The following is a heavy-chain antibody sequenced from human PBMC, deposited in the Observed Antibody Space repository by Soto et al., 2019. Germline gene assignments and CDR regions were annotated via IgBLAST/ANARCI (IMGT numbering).Heavy chain of an antibody. D-gene: IGHD5-18*01. J-gene: IGHJ4*02. Sequence: SETLSLTCTVSGGSISSRSYYWGWIRQPPGKGLEWIGSIYYSGSTYYTPSLKSRVTISVDTSKNQFSLKLSSVTAADTAVYYCARWPSYGERRVGEFHYWRQGTLATVS. CDR3: ARWPSYGERRVGEFHY. CDR2: IYYSGST. V-gene: IGHV4-39*01. CDR1: GGSISSRSYY.